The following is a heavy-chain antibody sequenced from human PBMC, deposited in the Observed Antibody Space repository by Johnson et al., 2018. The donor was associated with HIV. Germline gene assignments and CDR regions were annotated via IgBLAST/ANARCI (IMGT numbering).Heavy chain of an antibody. D-gene: IGHD2-2*01. J-gene: IGHJ3*02. CDR2: IRYDGSNK. Sequence: QVQLVESGGGVVQPGGSLRLSCAASGFTFSSYGMHWVRQAPGKGLEWVAFIRYDGSNKYYADSVKGRFTISRDNSKNTLYLQMNSLRAEDTAVYYCAMGFVVARGASDIWGQGTMVTVSS. CDR1: GFTFSSYG. CDR3: AMGFVVARGASDI. V-gene: IGHV3-30*02.